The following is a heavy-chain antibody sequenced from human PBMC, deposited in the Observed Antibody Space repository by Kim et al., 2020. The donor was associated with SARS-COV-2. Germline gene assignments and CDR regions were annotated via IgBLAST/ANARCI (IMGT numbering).Heavy chain of an antibody. CDR1: GYTFTSYY. Sequence: ASVKVSCKASGYTFTSYYMHWVRQAPGQGLEWMGIINPSGGSTSYAQKFQGRVTMTRDTSTSTVYMELSSLRSEDTAVYYCARDWTPNVAYHSYDCYGMDVWGQGTTVTVSS. V-gene: IGHV1-46*01. J-gene: IGHJ6*02. CDR2: INPSGGST. D-gene: IGHD3-10*02. CDR3: ARDWTPNVAYHSYDCYGMDV.